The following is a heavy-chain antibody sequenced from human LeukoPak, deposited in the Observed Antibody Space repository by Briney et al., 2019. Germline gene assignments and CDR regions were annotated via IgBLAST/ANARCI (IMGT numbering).Heavy chain of an antibody. V-gene: IGHV4-59*01. J-gene: IGHJ4*02. CDR3: ARGSSSGYTY. CDR1: GGSISSYY. Sequence: SETLSLTCTVSGGSISSYYWSWIRQPPGKGLEWIGYIYYSGSTNYNPSLKSRVTISVDTSKNQFSLKLSSVTAADTAVYYCARGSSSGYTYWGQGTLVTVSS. CDR2: IYYSGST. D-gene: IGHD3-22*01.